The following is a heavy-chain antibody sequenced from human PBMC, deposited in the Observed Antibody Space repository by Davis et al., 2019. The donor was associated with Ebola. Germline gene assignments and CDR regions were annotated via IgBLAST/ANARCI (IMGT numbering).Heavy chain of an antibody. CDR2: ISAYNGNT. V-gene: IGHV1-18*04. D-gene: IGHD3-16*01. J-gene: IGHJ6*02. CDR3: ARDRVWLGRSYYYGMDV. CDR1: GYTFTSYG. Sequence: AASVKVSCKASGYTFTSYGISWVRQAPGQGLEWMGWISAYNGNTNYAQKLQGRVTMTTDTSTSTAYMELRSLRSDDTAVYYCARDRVWLGRSYYYGMDVWGQGTTVTVSS.